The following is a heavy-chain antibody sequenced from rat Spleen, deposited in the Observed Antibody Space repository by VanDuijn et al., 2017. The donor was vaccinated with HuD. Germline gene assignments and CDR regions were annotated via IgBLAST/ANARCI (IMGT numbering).Heavy chain of an antibody. CDR3: TRGGYFRH. CDR1: GFTFNYYW. J-gene: IGHJ2*01. CDR2: ITNAAGKV. D-gene: IGHD2-5*01. V-gene: IGHV5-31*01. Sequence: EVQLVESDGGLVQPGRSLKLSCAASGFTFNYYWMTWIRQAPGKGLEWVASITNAAGKVHYPDSVKGRFTISRDTAQNTLYLQMNSPTSEDTATYYCTRGGYFRHWGQGVMVTVSS.